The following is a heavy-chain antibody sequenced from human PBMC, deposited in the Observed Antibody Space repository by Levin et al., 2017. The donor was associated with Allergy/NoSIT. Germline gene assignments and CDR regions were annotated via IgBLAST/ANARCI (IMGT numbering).Heavy chain of an antibody. CDR3: ARDSTAVSSDY. D-gene: IGHD4-11*01. CDR1: GFTFSNSS. J-gene: IGHJ4*02. Sequence: LSLTCAASGFTFSNSSMNWVRQAPGKGLEWVSSISSRSSNIYYADSVKGRFTISRDNAKNSLYLQMNSLRAEDTAVYYCARDSTAVSSDYWGQGTLVTVSS. CDR2: ISSRSSNI. V-gene: IGHV3-21*01.